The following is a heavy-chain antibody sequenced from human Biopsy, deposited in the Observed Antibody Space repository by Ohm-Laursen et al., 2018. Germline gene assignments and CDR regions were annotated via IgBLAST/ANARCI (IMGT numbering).Heavy chain of an antibody. CDR2: MIPSSGKT. Sequence: SVKVSCKTSGYSFSTYDVNWVRQARGQGLEWMGWMIPSSGKTGYAQRFQGRVTLTMNTSISTAYMELSGLRSEDMAVYFCARGYSRRVSIFEASIYWFDTWGQGTLVTVSS. V-gene: IGHV1-8*01. D-gene: IGHD6-6*01. CDR1: GYSFSTYD. CDR3: ARGYSRRVSIFEASIYWFDT. J-gene: IGHJ5*02.